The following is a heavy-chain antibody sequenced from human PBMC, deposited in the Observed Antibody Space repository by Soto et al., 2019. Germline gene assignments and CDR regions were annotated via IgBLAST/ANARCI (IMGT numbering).Heavy chain of an antibody. CDR1: GFTFTSSA. J-gene: IGHJ6*02. CDR3: AAGVFIDGNSQLLGYYYYGMDV. V-gene: IGHV1-58*01. D-gene: IGHD1-1*01. Sequence: SVKVSCKASGFTFTSSAVEWVRQARGQRLEWIGWIVVGSGNTNYAQKFQERVTITRDMSTSTAYMELSSLRSEDTAVYYCAAGVFIDGNSQLLGYYYYGMDVWGQGTTVTVSS. CDR2: IVVGSGNT.